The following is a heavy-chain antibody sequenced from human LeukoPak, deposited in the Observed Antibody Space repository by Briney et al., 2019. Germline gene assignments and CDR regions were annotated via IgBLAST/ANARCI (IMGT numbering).Heavy chain of an antibody. CDR3: AKNYFNRTSCLFDY. CDR2: INPNSGDT. V-gene: IGHV1-2*06. D-gene: IGHD2-2*01. J-gene: IGHJ4*02. CDR1: GYTFTGYH. Sequence: ASVKVSFKASGYTFTGYHIHWVRQAPGQGLEWMGRINPNSGDTNYAQKFQGRVTMTRDTSISTAYMELSRLRSDDTAVYYCAKNYFNRTSCLFDYWGQGTLVTVSS.